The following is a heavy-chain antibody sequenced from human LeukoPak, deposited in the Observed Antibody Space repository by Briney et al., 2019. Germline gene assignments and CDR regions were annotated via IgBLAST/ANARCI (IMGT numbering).Heavy chain of an antibody. CDR1: GFTSSSYS. V-gene: IGHV3-21*01. J-gene: IGHJ6*02. CDR2: ISSSSYI. CDR3: ARDGYSYGPGYGMDV. Sequence: PGGSLRLSCAASGFTSSSYSMNWVRQAPGKGLEWVSSISSSSYIYYADSVKGRFTISRDNAKNSLYLQMNSLRAEDTAVYYCARDGYSYGPGYGMDVWGQGTTVTVSS. D-gene: IGHD5-18*01.